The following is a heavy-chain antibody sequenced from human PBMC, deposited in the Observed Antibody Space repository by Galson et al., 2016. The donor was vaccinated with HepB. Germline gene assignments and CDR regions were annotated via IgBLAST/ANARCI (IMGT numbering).Heavy chain of an antibody. Sequence: SLRLSCAASGFTFDDYAMHWVRQAPGKGLEWVSGIRWNGGTKGYADSVQGRFTISRDNAKNSLYLQMNSLRPDDTAFYYCAKPQQVGISGMDVWGQGTTVTVSS. CDR1: GFTFDDYA. J-gene: IGHJ6*02. D-gene: IGHD6-13*01. CDR2: IRWNGGTK. CDR3: AKPQQVGISGMDV. V-gene: IGHV3-9*01.